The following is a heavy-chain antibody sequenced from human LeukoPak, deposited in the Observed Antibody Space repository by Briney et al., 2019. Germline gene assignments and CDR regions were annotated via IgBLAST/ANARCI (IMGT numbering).Heavy chain of an antibody. J-gene: IGHJ4*02. Sequence: SVKVSCKASGGTFSSYAISWVRQAPGQGLEWMGRIIAILGIANYAQKFQGRVTITADKSTSTAYMELSSLRSEDTAVYYCARDSLDSSGYTGYWGQGTLVTVSS. CDR2: IIAILGIA. V-gene: IGHV1-69*04. CDR3: ARDSLDSSGYTGY. D-gene: IGHD3-22*01. CDR1: GGTFSSYA.